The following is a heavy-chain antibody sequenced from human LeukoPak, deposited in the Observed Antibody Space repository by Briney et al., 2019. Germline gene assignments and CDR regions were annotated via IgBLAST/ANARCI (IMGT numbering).Heavy chain of an antibody. CDR2: ISSSGSTI. CDR1: GFTFSSYE. D-gene: IGHD3-10*01. Sequence: GGSLRLSCAASGFTFSSYEMNWVRQAPGKWLEWVSYISSSGSTIYYADSVKGRFTISRDNAKNSLYLQMNSLRAEDTAVYYCARGEDYYGSGSYYNPHDYWGQGTLVTVSS. CDR3: ARGEDYYGSGSYYNPHDY. J-gene: IGHJ4*02. V-gene: IGHV3-48*03.